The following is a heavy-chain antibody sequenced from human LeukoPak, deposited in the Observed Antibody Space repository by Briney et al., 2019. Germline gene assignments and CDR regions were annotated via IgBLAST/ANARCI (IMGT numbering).Heavy chain of an antibody. Sequence: GASVKLSCKASAYTFTSYGISWVRQAPGQGLEWMGWISGDNGSTNYAQKLQGRVTMTTDTSTSTAYMELRSLRSDDSAIYYCAREDTRRGSRGYFDYWGQGTLVTVSS. CDR3: AREDTRRGSRGYFDY. V-gene: IGHV1-18*01. D-gene: IGHD2-2*01. CDR2: ISGDNGST. J-gene: IGHJ4*02. CDR1: AYTFTSYG.